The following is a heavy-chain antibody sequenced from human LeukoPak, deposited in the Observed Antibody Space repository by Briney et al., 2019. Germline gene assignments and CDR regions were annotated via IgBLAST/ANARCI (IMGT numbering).Heavy chain of an antibody. J-gene: IGHJ3*02. D-gene: IGHD2-2*01. V-gene: IGHV1-46*01. CDR1: GYTFTSYY. CDR3: ARVRRGYCSSTSCYSAFDI. CDR2: INPSGGST. Sequence: VASVKVSCKASGYTFTSYYMHWVRQAPGQGLEWMGIINPSGGSTSYAQKFQGRVTMTRDMSTSTVYMELGSLRSEDTAVYYCARVRRGYCSSTSCYSAFDIWGQGTMVTVSS.